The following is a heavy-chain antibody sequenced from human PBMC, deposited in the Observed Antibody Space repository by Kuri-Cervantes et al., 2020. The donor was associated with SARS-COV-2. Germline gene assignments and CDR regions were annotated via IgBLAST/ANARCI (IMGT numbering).Heavy chain of an antibody. CDR2: IYHSGST. Sequence: GSLRLSCTVSGYSISSGYYWGWIRQPPGKGLEWIGSIYHSGSTYYNPSLKSRVTISVDTSKNQFSLKLSSVTAADTAVYYCAKDISNDFWSGYLYPGAFDYWGQGTLVTVSS. CDR1: GYSISSGYY. J-gene: IGHJ4*02. V-gene: IGHV4-38-2*02. D-gene: IGHD3-3*01. CDR3: AKDISNDFWSGYLYPGAFDY.